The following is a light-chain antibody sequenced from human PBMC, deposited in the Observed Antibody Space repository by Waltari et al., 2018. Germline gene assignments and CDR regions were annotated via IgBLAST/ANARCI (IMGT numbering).Light chain of an antibody. CDR2: KVF. J-gene: IGKJ1*01. CDR1: FSLVLSDGNTY. CDR3: MQATHWPLT. Sequence: VVMTLSPLSLPVTLGQPASISCSPSFSLVLSDGNTYLNRVQQRPGQSPRRLIYKVFNRDYGVPDRFSGSGSGTDVTLKISTVEAEDVGVYYCMQATHWPLTFGQGTKVEIK. V-gene: IGKV2-30*02.